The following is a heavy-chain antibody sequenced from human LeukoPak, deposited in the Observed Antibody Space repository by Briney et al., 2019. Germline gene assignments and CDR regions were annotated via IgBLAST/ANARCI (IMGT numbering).Heavy chain of an antibody. CDR2: ISSSSSTI. V-gene: IGHV3-48*01. D-gene: IGHD6-6*01. J-gene: IGHJ3*02. CDR3: ARALIAARHTPDDAFDI. CDR1: GFTFSSYS. Sequence: GGSLRLSCAVSGFTFSSYSMNWVRQAPGKGLEWVSYISSSSSTIYYADSVKGRFTISRDNAKNSLYLQMNSLRAEDTAVYYCARALIAARHTPDDAFDIWGQGTMVTVSS.